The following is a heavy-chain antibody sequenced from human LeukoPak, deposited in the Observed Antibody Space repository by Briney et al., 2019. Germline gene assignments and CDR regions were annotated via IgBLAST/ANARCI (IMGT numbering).Heavy chain of an antibody. CDR1: GFTFSTYA. J-gene: IGHJ4*02. Sequence: PGRSLRLSCAASGFTFSTYAMHWVRQAPGKGLEWVAVISYDGSNKYYADSVKGRFTISRDNSKNTLFLQMNNLRVEDTAVYYCAKMGTYYYDSSNYYNYFDYWGQGTPVTVSS. CDR2: ISYDGSNK. CDR3: AKMGTYYYDSSNYYNYFDY. V-gene: IGHV3-30*18. D-gene: IGHD3-22*01.